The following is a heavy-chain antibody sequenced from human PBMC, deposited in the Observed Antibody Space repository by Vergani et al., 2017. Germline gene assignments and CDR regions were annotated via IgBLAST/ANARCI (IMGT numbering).Heavy chain of an antibody. CDR2: ISSSSSYI. Sequence: EVQLVESGGGLVKPGGSLRLSCAASGFSFPGYAMSWVRQAPGKGLEWVSSISSSSSYIYYADSVKGRFTISRDNAKNSLYLQMNSLRAEDTAVYYCARDLFYYDSSGYYSGFFDYWGQGTLVTVSS. CDR1: GFSFPGYA. D-gene: IGHD3-22*01. J-gene: IGHJ4*02. V-gene: IGHV3-21*01. CDR3: ARDLFYYDSSGYYSGFFDY.